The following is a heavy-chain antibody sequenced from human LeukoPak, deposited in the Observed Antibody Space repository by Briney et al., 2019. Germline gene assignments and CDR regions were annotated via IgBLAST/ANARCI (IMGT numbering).Heavy chain of an antibody. CDR2: IYHSGST. V-gene: IGHV4-30-2*01. CDR3: AREGYCSGGSCDNWFDP. J-gene: IGHJ5*02. D-gene: IGHD2-15*01. Sequence: SQTLSLTCAVSGGSISSGGYSWSWIRQPPGKGLEWIGYIYHSGSTYYNPSLKSRVTISVDRSKNQFSLNLSSVIAADTAVYYCAREGYCSGGSCDNWFDPWGQGTLVTVSS. CDR1: GGSISSGGYS.